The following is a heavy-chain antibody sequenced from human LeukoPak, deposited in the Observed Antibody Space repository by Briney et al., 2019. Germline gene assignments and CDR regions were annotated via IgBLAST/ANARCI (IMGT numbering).Heavy chain of an antibody. Sequence: PSETLSLTCTVSGGSISSSTWWSWVRQPAGKGLECIGEIHHSGTTNYNPSLKSRVTISIDKSKNQFSLKLNSVTAADTAVYYCARAFLVGYSPEEYFFDYWGQGNLVTVSS. V-gene: IGHV4-4*02. J-gene: IGHJ4*02. D-gene: IGHD2-15*01. CDR3: ARAFLVGYSPEEYFFDY. CDR2: IHHSGTT. CDR1: GGSISSSTW.